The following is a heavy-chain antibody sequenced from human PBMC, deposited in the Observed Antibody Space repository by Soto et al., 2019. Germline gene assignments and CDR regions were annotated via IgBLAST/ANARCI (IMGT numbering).Heavy chain of an antibody. CDR3: ARGAPSPNFDY. J-gene: IGHJ4*02. CDR1: GGSFSGYY. V-gene: IGHV4-34*01. CDR2: INHSGST. Sequence: PSETLSLTCAVYGGSFSGYYWSWIRQPPGKGLEWIGEINHSGSTNYNPSLKSRVTISVDTSKNQFSLKLSSVTAADTAVYYCARGAPSPNFDYWGQGTLVTVSS.